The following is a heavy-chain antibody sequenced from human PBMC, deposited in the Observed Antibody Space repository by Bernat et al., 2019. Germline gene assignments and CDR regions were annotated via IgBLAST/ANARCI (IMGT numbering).Heavy chain of an antibody. D-gene: IGHD1-26*01. CDR3: SRDLRWESDY. CDR2: INEDGSHT. Sequence: EVQLVESGGGLVQPGGSLRLSCVGSGYTFSKYWMHWVRQVPGKGLVWVSRINEDGSHTDYADSVKGRFTISRDNAKNTLFLQMDSLRAEDTAVYYCSRDLRWESDYWGQGTLVTVSS. J-gene: IGHJ4*02. CDR1: GYTFSKYW. V-gene: IGHV3-74*01.